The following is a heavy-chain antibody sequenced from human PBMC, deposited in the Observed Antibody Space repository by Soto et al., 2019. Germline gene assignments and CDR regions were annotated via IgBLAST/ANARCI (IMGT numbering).Heavy chain of an antibody. V-gene: IGHV1-18*01. D-gene: IGHD5-12*01. J-gene: IGHJ6*03. CDR2: ISAYNGNT. Sequence: ASVKVSCKASGYTFTSYGISWVRQAPGQGLEWMGWISAYNGNTNYAQKLQGRVTMTTDTSTSTAYMELRSLRSDDTAVYYCARESAGYPGGSLYYTDVWGKGTTVTVSS. CDR1: GYTFTSYG. CDR3: ARESAGYPGGSLYYTDV.